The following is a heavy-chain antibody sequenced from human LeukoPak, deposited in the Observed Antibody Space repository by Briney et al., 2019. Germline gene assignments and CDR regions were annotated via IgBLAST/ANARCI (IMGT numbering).Heavy chain of an antibody. J-gene: IGHJ4*02. D-gene: IGHD3-3*01. Sequence: PGGSLRLSCAASGFTFSSYSMNWVRQAPGKGLEWVSSISSRSSYIYYADSVKGRFTISRDNAKNSLYLQMNNLRAEDTAVYYCARKYDPFDYWGQGTLVTVSS. CDR3: ARKYDPFDY. CDR2: ISSRSSYI. V-gene: IGHV3-21*01. CDR1: GFTFSSYS.